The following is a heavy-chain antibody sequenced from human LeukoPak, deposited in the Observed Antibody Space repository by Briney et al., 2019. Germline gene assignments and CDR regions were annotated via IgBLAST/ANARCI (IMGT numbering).Heavy chain of an antibody. Sequence: TGRSLRPSCAVSGFTLSNYWTYWVRQAPGKGLVWLSRVISDGSSTSYADSVKGRFTISRDNAKNTLYLQMNSLRAEDTAIYYCARDISQPDSYGLDVWGQGTAVTVSS. D-gene: IGHD1-14*01. CDR2: VISDGSST. CDR3: ARDISQPDSYGLDV. CDR1: GFTLSNYW. V-gene: IGHV3-74*01. J-gene: IGHJ6*01.